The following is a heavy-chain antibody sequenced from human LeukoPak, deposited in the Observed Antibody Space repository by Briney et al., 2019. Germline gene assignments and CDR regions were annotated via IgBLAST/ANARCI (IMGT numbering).Heavy chain of an antibody. CDR1: GGSLSSGNYF. CDR2: IYYNGST. Sequence: LSLTCSVSGGSLSSGNYFWSWIRQHPGKGLEWIGNIYYNGSTYYIPSLESRITISLGTSKTHFSLRLSSVTAADTAVYFCARESAAHAGYWGQGTPVIVSS. V-gene: IGHV4-31*03. J-gene: IGHJ4*02. CDR3: ARESAAHAGY. D-gene: IGHD6-25*01.